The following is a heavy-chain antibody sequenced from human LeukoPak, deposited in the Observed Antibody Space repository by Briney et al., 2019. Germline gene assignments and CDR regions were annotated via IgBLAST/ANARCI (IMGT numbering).Heavy chain of an antibody. Sequence: SVKVSCKASGGTFSSYAISWVRQAPGQGLEWMGRIIPIFGTANYAQKFQGRVTITTDESTSTAYMELSSLRSEDTAVYYCARRFNYYDSSGYYEGFYFDYWGQGTLVTVSS. J-gene: IGHJ4*02. CDR2: IIPIFGTA. CDR3: ARRFNYYDSSGYYEGFYFDY. CDR1: GGTFSSYA. V-gene: IGHV1-69*05. D-gene: IGHD3-22*01.